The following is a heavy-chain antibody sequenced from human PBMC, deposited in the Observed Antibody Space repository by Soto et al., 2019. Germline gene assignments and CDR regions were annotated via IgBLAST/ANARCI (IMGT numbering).Heavy chain of an antibody. CDR3: ARGVDDFSSGYYYEY. Sequence: QVQLVQSGAEVKKPGASVTVSCKASGYTFSRHGISWVRQAPGQGLEWMAWSGNTNYAPNFQGRLTLTTNPSTRTAYMELRSLRSDDTAVYYCARGVDDFSSGYYYEYWGQGTLVTVSS. D-gene: IGHD3-3*01. CDR2: SGNT. V-gene: IGHV1-18*04. CDR1: GYTFSRHG. J-gene: IGHJ4*02.